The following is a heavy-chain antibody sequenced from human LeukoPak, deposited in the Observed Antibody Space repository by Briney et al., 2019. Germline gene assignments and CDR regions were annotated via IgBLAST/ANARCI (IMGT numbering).Heavy chain of an antibody. CDR1: GFTFSSNT. Sequence: GGSLRLSCAASGFTFSSNTMSWVRQAPGRGLAWVSAIDGSGVTTFYADSVKGRFTISRDNSKNTLFLQMNSLRAEDTAIYHCTKRTPEYSSSWCLDYWGQGTLVTVSS. V-gene: IGHV3-23*01. CDR3: TKRTPEYSSSWCLDY. J-gene: IGHJ4*02. CDR2: IDGSGVTT. D-gene: IGHD6-13*01.